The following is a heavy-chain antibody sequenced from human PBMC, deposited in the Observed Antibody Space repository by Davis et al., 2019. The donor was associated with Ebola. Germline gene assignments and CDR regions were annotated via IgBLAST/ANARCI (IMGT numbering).Heavy chain of an antibody. CDR2: ITGSGSST. CDR1: GFTFYNYA. CDR3: ARDFGMQQLVFDS. J-gene: IGHJ4*02. Sequence: GGSLRLSCAASGFTFYNYAMSWVRQAPGKGLEWVSAITGSGSSTYYADSVRGRFSISRDNSKNTLYLQIHSLRAEDTAVYYCARDFGMQQLVFDSWGQGTLVTVSS. D-gene: IGHD6-13*01. V-gene: IGHV3-23*01.